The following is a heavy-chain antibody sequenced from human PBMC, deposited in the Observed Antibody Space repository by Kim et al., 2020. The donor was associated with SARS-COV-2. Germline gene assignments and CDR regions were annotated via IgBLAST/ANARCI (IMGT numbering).Heavy chain of an antibody. Sequence: SETLSLTCTVSVGSISSYYWSWIRQPPGKGLEWIGYIYYSGSTNYNPSLKSRVTISVDTSKNQFSLKLSFVTAADTAVYYCARRIPDSGGYFVDYWGQGT. CDR1: VGSISSYY. CDR2: IYYSGST. J-gene: IGHJ4*02. V-gene: IGHV4-59*08. D-gene: IGHD3-22*01. CDR3: ARRIPDSGGYFVDY.